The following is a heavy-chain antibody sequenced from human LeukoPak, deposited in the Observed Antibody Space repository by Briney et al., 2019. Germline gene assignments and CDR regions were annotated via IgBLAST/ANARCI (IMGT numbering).Heavy chain of an antibody. CDR3: ARDQDTAMDEGYFDY. CDR2: ISSSSSYI. V-gene: IGHV3-21*01. Sequence: GGSLRLSCAASGFTFSSYSMNWVRQAPGKGLEWVSSISSSSSYIYYADSVKGRFTISRDNAKNSLYLQMNSLRAEDTAVYYCARDQDTAMDEGYFDYRGQGTLVTVSS. CDR1: GFTFSSYS. J-gene: IGHJ4*02. D-gene: IGHD5-18*01.